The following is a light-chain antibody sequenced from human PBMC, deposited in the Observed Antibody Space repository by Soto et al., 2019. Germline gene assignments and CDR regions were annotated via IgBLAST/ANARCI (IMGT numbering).Light chain of an antibody. CDR2: SSN. CDR3: AAWDESLNGVA. J-gene: IGLJ2*01. V-gene: IGLV2-8*01. Sequence: QSALTQPPSASGSPGQSVTISCTGTSSDVGKYDYVSWFQHHPGKAPKLIIYSSNQRPSGVPDRFSASKSGTSASLAISGLQSADEADYYCAAWDESLNGVAFGGGTKLTVL. CDR1: SSDVGKYDY.